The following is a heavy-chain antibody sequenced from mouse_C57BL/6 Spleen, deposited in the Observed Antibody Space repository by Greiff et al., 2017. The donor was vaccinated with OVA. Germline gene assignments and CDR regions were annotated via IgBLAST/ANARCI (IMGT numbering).Heavy chain of an antibody. Sequence: QVQLQQSGAELVRPGTSVKMSCKASGYTFTNYWIGWAKQRPGHGLEWIGDIYPGGGYTNYNEKFKGKATLTADKSSSTAYMQFSSLTSEDSAIYFGARERIGNWDVGYCFDYWGQGTTLTVSS. CDR2: IYPGGGYT. J-gene: IGHJ2*01. CDR1: GYTFTNYW. CDR3: ARERIGNWDVGYCFDY. V-gene: IGHV1-63*01. D-gene: IGHD4-1*01.